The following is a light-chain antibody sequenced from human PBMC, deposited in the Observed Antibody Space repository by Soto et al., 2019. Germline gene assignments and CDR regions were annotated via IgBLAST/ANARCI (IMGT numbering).Light chain of an antibody. CDR1: SSNIGSNT. Sequence: QSVLTQPPSASGTPGQRVTISCSGSSSNIGSNTVNWYQQLPGTATKLLIYSNNQRHSGVPDRFSGSKSGTSASLAISGLQSEEEADYYCEAWDDSLNGHVVFGGGTKVTV. CDR2: SNN. V-gene: IGLV1-44*01. J-gene: IGLJ2*01. CDR3: EAWDDSLNGHVV.